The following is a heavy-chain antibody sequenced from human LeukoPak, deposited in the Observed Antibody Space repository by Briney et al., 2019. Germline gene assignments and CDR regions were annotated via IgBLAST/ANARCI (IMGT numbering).Heavy chain of an antibody. CDR2: ITGSSSTI. Sequence: GGSLSLSCAASGFKFDDYGMSWVRQVPGKGLEWLSYITGSSSTIYYADSVKGRFTISRDNAKNSLYLQMNSLRAEDTAVYYCASSSGHLDYWGQGTLVTVSS. CDR3: ASSSGHLDY. J-gene: IGHJ4*02. D-gene: IGHD6-19*01. V-gene: IGHV3-48*04. CDR1: GFKFDDYG.